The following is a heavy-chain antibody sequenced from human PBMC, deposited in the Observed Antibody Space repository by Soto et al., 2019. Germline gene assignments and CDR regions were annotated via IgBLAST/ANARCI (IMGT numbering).Heavy chain of an antibody. CDR3: ARVGAGYCTNGVCPTGPFDT. V-gene: IGHV1-69*06. CDR1: GGTFSSYA. D-gene: IGHD2-8*01. J-gene: IGHJ5*02. Sequence: GASVKVSCKASGGTFSSYAISWVRQAPGQGLEWMGGIIPIFGTANYAQKFQGRVTITADKSTSTAYMELSSLRSEDTAVYYCARVGAGYCTNGVCPTGPFDTWGQGTLVTVSS. CDR2: IIPIFGTA.